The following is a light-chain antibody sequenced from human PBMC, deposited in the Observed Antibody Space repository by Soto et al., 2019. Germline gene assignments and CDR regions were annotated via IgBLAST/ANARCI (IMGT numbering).Light chain of an antibody. Sequence: HSPSTLSASVGDRVTIACRASQIVSSSFLAWYQQKPGQAPRLFIYGASSRATGIPDRFSGSGSGTDFTLTIGRLEPEDFAVYYCQQYGTLPITFGQGTRLEIK. V-gene: IGKV3-20*01. CDR3: QQYGTLPIT. J-gene: IGKJ5*01. CDR1: QIVSSSF. CDR2: GAS.